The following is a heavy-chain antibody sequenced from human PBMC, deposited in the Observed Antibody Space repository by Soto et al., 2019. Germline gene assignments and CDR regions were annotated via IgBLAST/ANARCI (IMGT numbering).Heavy chain of an antibody. V-gene: IGHV3-23*01. CDR1: WFPFFSPS. CDR3: AKLDSSSAGVMNNEYFQH. J-gene: IGHJ1*01. CDR2: ISGSGGST. Sequence: PGGSPRPSRSTPWFPFFSPSLRWVPPAPREGVEWVSAISGSGGSTYYADSVKGRFTISRDNSKNTLYLQMNSLRAEDTAVYYCAKLDSSSAGVMNNEYFQHWGQGTLVTVSS. D-gene: IGHD6-13*01.